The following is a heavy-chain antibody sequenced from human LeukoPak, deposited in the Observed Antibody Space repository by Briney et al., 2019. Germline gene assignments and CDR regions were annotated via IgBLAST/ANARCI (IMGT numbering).Heavy chain of an antibody. V-gene: IGHV2-5*02. J-gene: IGHJ4*02. CDR2: IYWDDDK. Sequence: SGPTLVKPTQTLTLTCTFSGFSLSTSAVGVGWIRQPPGEALEWLAVIYWDDDKRYSPSLKSRLTIIKDPSKYQVALTMTNMDPVDTATYYCAHSCGGGNSAYFDHWGQGTPVTVSS. CDR1: GFSLSTSAVG. D-gene: IGHD4-23*01. CDR3: AHSCGGGNSAYFDH.